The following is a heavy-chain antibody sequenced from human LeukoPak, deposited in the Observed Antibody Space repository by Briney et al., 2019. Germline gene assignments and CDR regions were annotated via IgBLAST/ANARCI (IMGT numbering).Heavy chain of an antibody. CDR1: GFTFSGSA. J-gene: IGHJ4*02. Sequence: GGSLRLSCAASGFTFSGSAMHWVRQASGKGLEWVGRIRSKANSYATAYAASVKGRFTISRDDSKNTAYLQMNSLKTEDTAVYHCQTYYYDSSGYFNFDYWGQGTLVTVSS. CDR2: IRSKANSYAT. D-gene: IGHD3-22*01. V-gene: IGHV3-73*01. CDR3: QTYYYDSSGYFNFDY.